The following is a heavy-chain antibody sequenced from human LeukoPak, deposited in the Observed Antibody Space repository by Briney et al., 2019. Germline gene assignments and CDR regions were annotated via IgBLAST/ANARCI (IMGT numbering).Heavy chain of an antibody. D-gene: IGHD6-13*01. J-gene: IGHJ6*02. CDR1: GYTFTSYG. CDR3: ARGSRVAAAGYYYYGMDV. V-gene: IGHV1-18*01. CDR2: ISAYNGNT. Sequence: GASVKVSCKASGYTFTSYGISWVRQAPGQGLEWMGWISAYNGNTNYAQKLQGRVTMTTDTSTSTAYMELRSLRSDDTAVYYCARGSRVAAAGYYYYGMDVWGQGTTVTVSS.